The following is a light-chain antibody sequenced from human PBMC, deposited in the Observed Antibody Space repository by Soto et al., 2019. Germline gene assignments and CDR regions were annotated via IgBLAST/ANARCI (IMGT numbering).Light chain of an antibody. CDR1: QSVSTN. J-gene: IGKJ1*01. CDR3: QQYNNWPPWT. CDR2: GAS. Sequence: DIVMTQSPATLSVSPGERATLSCRASQSVSTNLAWYQQKPGQAPRLLMFGASTRATGIPARFSGSGSGTEFTLTISRLQSEDFAVYYCQQYNNWPPWTFGQGTKVDIK. V-gene: IGKV3-15*01.